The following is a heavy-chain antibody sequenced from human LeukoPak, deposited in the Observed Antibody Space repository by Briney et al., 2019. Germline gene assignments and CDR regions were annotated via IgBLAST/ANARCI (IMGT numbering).Heavy chain of an antibody. D-gene: IGHD2-8*02. CDR3: ARDAGGYGMDV. Sequence: GGSLRLSCAASGFTVSTNYMNWVRQAPGKGLEWVSVIYSGGSTYYADSVKGRFTISRDNSKNTLYLQMNSLRAEDTAVYYCARDAGGYGMDVWGQGTTVTVSS. CDR2: IYSGGST. V-gene: IGHV3-66*01. J-gene: IGHJ6*02. CDR1: GFTVSTNY.